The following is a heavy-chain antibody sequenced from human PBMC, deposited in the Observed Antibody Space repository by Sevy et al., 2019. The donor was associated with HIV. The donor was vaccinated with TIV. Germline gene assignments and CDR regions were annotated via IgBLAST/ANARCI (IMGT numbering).Heavy chain of an antibody. CDR1: GGSITSLY. CDR3: AGENAWGRGYS. V-gene: IGHV4-59*08. J-gene: IGHJ4*02. Sequence: SETLSLTCTVSGGSITSLYWNWIRQPPGKGLEWIANIYYNGHINYNPSLKSRVTLSLNTSKKQFSLRLSSVTAADTAMYYCAGENAWGRGYSWGQGTLVTVFS. CDR2: IYYNGHI. D-gene: IGHD1-26*01.